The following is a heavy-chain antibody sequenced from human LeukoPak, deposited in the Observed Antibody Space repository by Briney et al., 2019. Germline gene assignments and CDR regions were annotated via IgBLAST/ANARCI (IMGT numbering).Heavy chain of an antibody. CDR1: GFTFSSYA. J-gene: IGHJ4*02. CDR3: AKGSTGIVVVINDFDY. V-gene: IGHV3-23*01. CDR2: ISGSGGST. D-gene: IGHD3-22*01. Sequence: GGSLRLSCAASGFTFSSYAMSWVRQAPGKGLEWVSAISGSGGSTYYADSVKGRFTISRDNSKNTLYLQMNSLRAEDTAVYYCAKGSTGIVVVINDFDYWGQGTLVTVSS.